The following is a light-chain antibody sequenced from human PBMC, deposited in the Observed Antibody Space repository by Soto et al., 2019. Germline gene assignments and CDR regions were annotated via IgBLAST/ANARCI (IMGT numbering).Light chain of an antibody. CDR1: QSVVHSSNNKNY. J-gene: IGKJ1*01. CDR2: WAS. CDR3: EQYSLSTAT. Sequence: DIVMTQSQDSLAVSLGERATINCKSSQSVVHSSNNKNYLAWYQQKPGQPPQLLIYWASTRESGVPDRFSGSGSGTDFTLTISSLQAEDVAVYYCEQYSLSTATFGQGTKVAIK. V-gene: IGKV4-1*01.